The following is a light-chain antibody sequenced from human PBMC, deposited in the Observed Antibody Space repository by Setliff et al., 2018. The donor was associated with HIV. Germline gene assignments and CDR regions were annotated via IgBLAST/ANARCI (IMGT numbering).Light chain of an antibody. J-gene: IGLJ2*01. CDR1: SGHSIYA. CDR3: QTWGTATLV. CDR2: LNSDGSH. V-gene: IGLV4-69*01. Sequence: QPVLTQSPSASASLGASVKLTCTLSSGHSIYAIAWHQQQPEKGPRYLMKLNSDGSHNKGDGIPDRSSGSSSGAERYLTISSLQSEDEADYYCQTWGTATLVFGGGTKVTVL.